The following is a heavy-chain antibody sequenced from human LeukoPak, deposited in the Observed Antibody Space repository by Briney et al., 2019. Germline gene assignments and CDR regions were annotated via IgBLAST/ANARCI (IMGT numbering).Heavy chain of an antibody. D-gene: IGHD1-1*01. CDR2: INHSGST. V-gene: IGHV4-34*01. J-gene: IGHJ4*02. CDR1: GGSFSGYY. CDR3: ARDRTSIFDY. Sequence: SETLSLTCAVYGGSFSGYYWSWIRQPPGKGLEWIGEINHSGSTNYNPSLKSRVTISVDTSKNQFSLQLNSVTPEDTAVYYCARDRTSIFDYWGQGTLVTVSS.